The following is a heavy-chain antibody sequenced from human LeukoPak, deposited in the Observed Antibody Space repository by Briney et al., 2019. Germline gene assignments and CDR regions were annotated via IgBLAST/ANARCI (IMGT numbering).Heavy chain of an antibody. CDR3: ASLYYGDHTFDY. Sequence: PSETLSLTCTVSGGSISSYYWSWIRQPPGKGLEWIGYIYYSGITNYNPSLKSRVTISVDTSKNQFSLKLSSVNAADTAVYYCASLYYGDHTFDYWGQGTLVTVSS. V-gene: IGHV4-59*08. CDR1: GGSISSYY. J-gene: IGHJ4*02. CDR2: IYYSGIT. D-gene: IGHD4-17*01.